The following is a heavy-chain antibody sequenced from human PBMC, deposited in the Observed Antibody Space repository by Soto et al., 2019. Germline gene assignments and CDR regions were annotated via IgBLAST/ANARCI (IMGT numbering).Heavy chain of an antibody. CDR1: GFTFSSYA. CDR2: ISGSGGST. CDR3: AKDRLLWFGGNWFDP. V-gene: IGHV3-23*01. Sequence: SGGSLRLSCAASGFTFSSYAMSWVRQAPGKGLEWVSAISGSGGSTYYADSVKGRFTISRDNSKNTLYLQMNSLRAEDTAVYYCAKDRLLWFGGNWFDPWGQGTLVTVSS. J-gene: IGHJ5*02. D-gene: IGHD3-10*01.